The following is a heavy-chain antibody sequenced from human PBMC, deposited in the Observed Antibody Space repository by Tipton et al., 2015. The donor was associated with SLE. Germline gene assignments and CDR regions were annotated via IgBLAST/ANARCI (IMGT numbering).Heavy chain of an antibody. CDR1: GYSISSGYY. CDR3: ARFRREHQLVRLAWL. V-gene: IGHV4-38-2*02. CDR2: THHSGNT. D-gene: IGHD1-1*01. J-gene: IGHJ4*02. Sequence: TLSLTCTVSGYSISSGYYWGWIRQPPGKGLEWIMSTHHSGNTYYSPSLKSRVTISADTSKNVFSLRLSSVTAADPAMYYCARFRREHQLVRLAWLWGQGTLVTVSS.